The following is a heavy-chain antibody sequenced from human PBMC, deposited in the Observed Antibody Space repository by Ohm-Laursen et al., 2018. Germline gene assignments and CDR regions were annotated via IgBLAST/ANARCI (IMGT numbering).Heavy chain of an antibody. V-gene: IGHV4-59*01. CDR1: GDSISSYY. D-gene: IGHD3-22*01. CDR2: IYYRGTT. J-gene: IGHJ6*02. Sequence: PSETLSLTCTVSGDSISSYYWTWIRQPPGKGLEWIGYIYYRGTTNYNPSLKSRVTISVDTSKNQFSLKLSSVTAADTALYYCARIESDSGGYWYFGMDVWGQGTTVTVSS. CDR3: ARIESDSGGYWYFGMDV.